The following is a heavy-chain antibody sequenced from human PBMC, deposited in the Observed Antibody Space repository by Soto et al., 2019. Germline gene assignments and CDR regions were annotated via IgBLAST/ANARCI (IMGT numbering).Heavy chain of an antibody. V-gene: IGHV3-23*01. J-gene: IGHJ6*02. D-gene: IGHD2-2*01. CDR3: ADPGPAASHYDNSDLDV. CDR2: ISASGDTT. CDR1: GFSVSIEY. Sequence: GXSLRLSGAASGFSVSIEYITWVDQAPGKGLESVSHISASGDTTYYADSVKGRFTISRDNSKNTLYLQMNSLRADDTALYYCADPGPAASHYDNSDLDVWGQGTTVTVSS.